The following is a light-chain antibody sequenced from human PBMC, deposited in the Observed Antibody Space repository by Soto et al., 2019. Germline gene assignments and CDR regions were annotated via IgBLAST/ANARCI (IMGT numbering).Light chain of an antibody. Sequence: DTQMTQSPSSLSASVGDRVTITCRASQSISTYLNWYQQKPGKAPKLPIYAASSLQSGVPSRFSGSGSGTDFTLTISSLQPEDFATYFCQESYSTPYTFGLGTKVDIK. V-gene: IGKV1-39*01. J-gene: IGKJ2*01. CDR2: AAS. CDR1: QSISTY. CDR3: QESYSTPYT.